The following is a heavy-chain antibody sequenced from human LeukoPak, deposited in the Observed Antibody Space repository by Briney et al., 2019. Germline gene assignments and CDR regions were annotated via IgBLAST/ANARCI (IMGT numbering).Heavy chain of an antibody. J-gene: IGHJ3*01. Sequence: SVKVSCKASGDTFSIYAISWVRQAPGQGLECMGGIIPTLGTANYAQKFQGRVTITADKSTSTAYMELSSLRSEDTAGYYCASYCSNGVCYRGHAFDVWGQGTMVTVSS. CDR2: IIPTLGTA. CDR1: GDTFSIYA. D-gene: IGHD2-8*01. CDR3: ASYCSNGVCYRGHAFDV. V-gene: IGHV1-69*06.